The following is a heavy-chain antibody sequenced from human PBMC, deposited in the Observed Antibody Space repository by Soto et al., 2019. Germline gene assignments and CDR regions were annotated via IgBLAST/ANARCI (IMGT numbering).Heavy chain of an antibody. J-gene: IGHJ4*02. CDR1: GGSISSYY. D-gene: IGHD6-19*01. V-gene: IGHV4-4*07. CDR2: IYTSGST. CDR3: AREWHSSGWYDF. Sequence: SATLSLTYTVSGGSISSYYWSWIRQPAGKGLEWIGRIYTSGSTNYNPSLKSRVTMSVDTSKNQFSLKLSSVTAADTAVYYCAREWHSSGWYDFWGQGTLVTVSS.